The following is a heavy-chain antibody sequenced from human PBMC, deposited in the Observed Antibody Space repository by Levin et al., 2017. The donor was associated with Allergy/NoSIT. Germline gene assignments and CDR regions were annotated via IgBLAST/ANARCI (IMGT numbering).Heavy chain of an antibody. D-gene: IGHD1-26*01. CDR1: GYSFTTYA. Sequence: ASVKVSCKASGYSFTTYAMNWVRQAPGQGLEWMGWSNTNTGNPTYAPGFTGRFVFSLDTSVSTAYLQISSLKAEDTAMYYCARDCYGGRCPLDYWGQGTLVTVSS. J-gene: IGHJ4*02. CDR2: SNTNTGNP. V-gene: IGHV7-4-1*02. CDR3: ARDCYGGRCPLDY.